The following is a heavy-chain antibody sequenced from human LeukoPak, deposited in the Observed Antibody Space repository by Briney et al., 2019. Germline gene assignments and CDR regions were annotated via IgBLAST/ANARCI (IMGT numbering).Heavy chain of an antibody. V-gene: IGHV3-7*01. D-gene: IGHD2/OR15-2a*01. J-gene: IGHJ4*02. Sequence: GGSLRLSCAASEFTFSRYWTTWVRQAPGKGLEWVANIKKDGSNKNYVDSVKGRFTISRDNAKNSLYLQMNSLRVEDTAVYYCARDVSDEYDSASRIHLDFWGRGSLVTVSS. CDR1: EFTFSRYW. CDR3: ARDVSDEYDSASRIHLDF. CDR2: IKKDGSNK.